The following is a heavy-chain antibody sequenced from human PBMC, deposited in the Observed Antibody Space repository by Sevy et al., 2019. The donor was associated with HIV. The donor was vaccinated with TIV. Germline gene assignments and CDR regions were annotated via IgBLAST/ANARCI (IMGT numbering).Heavy chain of an antibody. CDR3: AKENRGAYSSSWYDY. V-gene: IGHV3-30*18. CDR1: GFTFSSYG. J-gene: IGHJ4*02. D-gene: IGHD6-13*01. Sequence: GGSLRLSCAASGFTFSSYGMLWVRQAPGKGLEWVAVISYDGSNKYYADSVKGRFTISRDNSKNTLYLQMNSLRAEDPAVYYCAKENRGAYSSSWYDYWGQGTLVTVSS. CDR2: ISYDGSNK.